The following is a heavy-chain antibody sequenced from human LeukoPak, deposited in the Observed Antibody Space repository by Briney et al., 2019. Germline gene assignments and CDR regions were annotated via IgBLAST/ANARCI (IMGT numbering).Heavy chain of an antibody. D-gene: IGHD3-22*01. CDR1: GFTFSGSA. V-gene: IGHV3-73*01. J-gene: IGHJ4*02. Sequence: GGSLRLSCAASGFTFSGSAMHWVRQASGKGLEWVGRIRSKGNSYATAYAASVKGRFTISRDDSKNTAYLQMNSLKTEDTAVYYCARDEYYYDSSGYRDYWGQGTLVTVSS. CDR2: IRSKGNSYAT. CDR3: ARDEYYYDSSGYRDY.